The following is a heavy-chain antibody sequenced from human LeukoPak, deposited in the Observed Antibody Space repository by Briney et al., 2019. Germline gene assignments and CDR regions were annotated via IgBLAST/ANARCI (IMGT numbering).Heavy chain of an antibody. CDR1: GYTFTSYG. Sequence: ASVKVSCKASGYTFTSYGISWVRQAPGQGLEWMVWISAYNGKTNYAQKLQGRVTMTTDTSTSTAYMELRSLRSDDTAVYYCARDFPHYDYVWGSYRPLMNDAFDIWGQGTMVTVSS. CDR2: ISAYNGKT. J-gene: IGHJ3*02. V-gene: IGHV1-18*01. D-gene: IGHD3-16*02. CDR3: ARDFPHYDYVWGSYRPLMNDAFDI.